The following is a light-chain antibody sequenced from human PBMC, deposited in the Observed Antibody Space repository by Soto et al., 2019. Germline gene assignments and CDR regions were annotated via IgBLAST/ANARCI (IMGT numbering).Light chain of an antibody. CDR1: QDIKNY. V-gene: IGKV1-33*01. J-gene: IGKJ4*01. Sequence: DIQMTQSPSSLSASVGDRVTITCQASQDIKNYLNWYQQKSGKAPKLLIYDASDLETGVPSRFSGNGSGTDFTFTINSLQPEDIATSYCQQYDNLPLTFGGGTKVDIK. CDR2: DAS. CDR3: QQYDNLPLT.